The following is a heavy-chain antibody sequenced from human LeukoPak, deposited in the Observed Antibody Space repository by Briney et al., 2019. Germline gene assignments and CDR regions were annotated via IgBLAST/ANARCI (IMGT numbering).Heavy chain of an antibody. J-gene: IGHJ4*02. D-gene: IGHD6-19*01. Sequence: GGSLRLSCAASGFTFSSYAMHWVRQAPGKGLEWVAVIWYDGSNKYYADSVKGRFTISRDNSKDTLYLQMNSLTDEDTAVYYCASPPSSGWPGGWGQGTLVTVSS. CDR2: IWYDGSNK. CDR3: ASPPSSGWPGG. CDR1: GFTFSSYA. V-gene: IGHV3-33*08.